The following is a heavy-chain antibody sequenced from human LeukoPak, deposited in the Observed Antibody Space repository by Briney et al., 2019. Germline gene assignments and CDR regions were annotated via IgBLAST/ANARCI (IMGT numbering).Heavy chain of an antibody. CDR1: GGSISSSSYW. V-gene: IGHV4-39*01. D-gene: IGHD6-19*01. Sequence: SETLSLTCTVSGGSISSSSYWWGWIRQPPGKGLEWGGSIYYSGSTYYEPSLKSRVTISVDTSKNQFSLKLSSVTAADTAVYYCARQEIAVAGRGAFDIWGQGTMVTASS. CDR3: ARQEIAVAGRGAFDI. CDR2: IYYSGST. J-gene: IGHJ3*02.